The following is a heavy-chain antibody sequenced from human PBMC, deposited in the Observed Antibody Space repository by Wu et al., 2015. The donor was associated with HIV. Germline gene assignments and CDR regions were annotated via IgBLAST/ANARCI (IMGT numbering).Heavy chain of an antibody. CDR2: INPNSGGT. CDR1: GYTFTGYY. V-gene: IGHV1-2*02. Sequence: QVQLVQSGAEVKKPGASVKVSCKASGYTFTGYYMHWVRQAPGQGLEWMGWINPNSGGTNYAQKFQGRVTMTRDTSISTAYMELSRLRSDDTAVYYCAREFTVTTILRYRVGSDTNWFDPLGPGEPWVHRLL. D-gene: IGHD4-17*01. J-gene: IGHJ5*02. CDR3: AREFTVTTILRYRVGSDTNWFDP.